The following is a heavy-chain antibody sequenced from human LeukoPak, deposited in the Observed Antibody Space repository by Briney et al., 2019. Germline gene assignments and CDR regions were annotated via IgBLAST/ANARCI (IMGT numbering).Heavy chain of an antibody. Sequence: ASVKVSCKASDYTFTTYGISWVRQAPGQGLEWMGWISGYNGYTNYAQNLQGRVTMTTDTSTSTAYMELRSLRSDDTAVYYCARWAGESYYFDYWAEGTLVTVSS. V-gene: IGHV1-18*01. CDR3: ARWAGESYYFDY. CDR1: DYTFTTYG. J-gene: IGHJ4*02. CDR2: ISGYNGYT. D-gene: IGHD1-26*01.